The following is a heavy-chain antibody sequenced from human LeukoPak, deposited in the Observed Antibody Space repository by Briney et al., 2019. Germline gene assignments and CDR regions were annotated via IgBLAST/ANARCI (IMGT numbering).Heavy chain of an antibody. CDR2: IRYDGSNK. Sequence: GGSLRLSCAASGFTFSSYGMYWVRQAPGKGLEWVAFIRYDGSNKYYADSVKGRFTVSRDNSKNTLYLQMKSLRAEDTAVYYCAKGGGYEAQYNYYYLDVWGKGTTVTISS. CDR3: AKGGGYEAQYNYYYLDV. CDR1: GFTFSSYG. V-gene: IGHV3-30*02. J-gene: IGHJ6*03. D-gene: IGHD5-12*01.